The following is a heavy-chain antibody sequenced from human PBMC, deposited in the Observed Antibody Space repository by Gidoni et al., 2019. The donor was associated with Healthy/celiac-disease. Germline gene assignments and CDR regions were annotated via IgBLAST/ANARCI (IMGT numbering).Heavy chain of an antibody. CDR2: ISGSGGST. V-gene: IGHV3-23*01. Sequence: EVQLLESGGGLVQPGGSLRLSCAASGFPFSSYAMSWVRQAPGKGLEWVSAISGSGGSTYYADSVKGRFTISRDNSKNTLYLQMNSLRAEDTAVYYCAKDAADYIWGSYRSGYWGQGTLVTVSS. D-gene: IGHD3-16*02. CDR1: GFPFSSYA. J-gene: IGHJ4*02. CDR3: AKDAADYIWGSYRSGY.